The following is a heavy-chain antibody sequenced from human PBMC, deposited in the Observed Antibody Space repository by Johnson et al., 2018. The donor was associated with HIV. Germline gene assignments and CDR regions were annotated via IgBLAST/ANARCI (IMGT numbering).Heavy chain of an antibody. CDR2: LKSRTDGETA. Sequence: VQLVESGGGLVKPGGSLILSCAASGFTFTNAWMHWVRQAPGKGLEWVGRLKSRTDGETADYAAPVKGRFTISRDDSKNTLYLQMNSLKTEDTALYYCTTDVPGGPYYNVFDIWGQGTMVTVSS. CDR1: GFTFTNAW. V-gene: IGHV3-15*01. D-gene: IGHD2/OR15-2a*01. CDR3: TTDVPGGPYYNVFDI. J-gene: IGHJ3*02.